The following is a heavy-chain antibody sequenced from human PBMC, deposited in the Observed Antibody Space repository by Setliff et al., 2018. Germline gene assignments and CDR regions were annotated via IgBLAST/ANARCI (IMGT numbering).Heavy chain of an antibody. CDR1: GESITSQY. CDR3: ARGQGSIFGVINNMDV. Sequence: LSLTCIVSGESITSQYWTWIRQPPGKGLEWIGHIQNTGNTKYNLSLKSRVTFSVDTSKNQFSLQLTSVTAADTAVYYCARGQGSIFGVINNMDVWGKGVTVTVS. D-gene: IGHD3-3*01. J-gene: IGHJ6*03. V-gene: IGHV4-59*11. CDR2: IQNTGNT.